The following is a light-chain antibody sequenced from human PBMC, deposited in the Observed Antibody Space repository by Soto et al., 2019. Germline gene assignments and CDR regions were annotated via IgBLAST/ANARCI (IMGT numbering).Light chain of an antibody. Sequence: AIHMTQSPSSLSASVGDRVTITCRASQGVSNDVGWYQQKPGKALRLLIYAASTLQSGVPSRFSGSQSATDFTLTISSLQPEDFATYYCLQDFAYPLTFGGGTKVEIK. CDR1: QGVSND. V-gene: IGKV1-6*01. CDR2: AAS. J-gene: IGKJ4*01. CDR3: LQDFAYPLT.